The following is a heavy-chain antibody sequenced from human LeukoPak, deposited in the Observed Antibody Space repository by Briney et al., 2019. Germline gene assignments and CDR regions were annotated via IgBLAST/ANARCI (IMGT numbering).Heavy chain of an antibody. V-gene: IGHV4-59*11. CDR2: IYYSGST. CDR3: ASRQLQGDGWFDP. D-gene: IGHD6-6*01. J-gene: IGHJ5*02. Sequence: SETLSLTCTVSGGSISSHYWSWIRQPPGKGLEWIGYIYYSGSTNYNPSLKSRVTISVDTSKNQFSLKLSSVTAADTAVYYCASRQLQGDGWFDPWGQGTLVTVSS. CDR1: GGSISSHY.